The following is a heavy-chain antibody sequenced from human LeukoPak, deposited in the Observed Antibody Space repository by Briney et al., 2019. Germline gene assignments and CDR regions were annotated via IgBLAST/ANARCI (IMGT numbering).Heavy chain of an antibody. Sequence: SVKVSCKASGGTFSSYAISWVRQAPGQGLEWMGRIIPILGIANYAQKFQGRVTITADKSTSTAYMELSSLRSEDTAVYYCAREDLPDYGGNVHKYKAIYYFDYWGQGTLVTVSS. J-gene: IGHJ4*02. CDR1: GGTFSSYA. D-gene: IGHD4-23*01. V-gene: IGHV1-69*04. CDR2: IIPILGIA. CDR3: AREDLPDYGGNVHKYKAIYYFDY.